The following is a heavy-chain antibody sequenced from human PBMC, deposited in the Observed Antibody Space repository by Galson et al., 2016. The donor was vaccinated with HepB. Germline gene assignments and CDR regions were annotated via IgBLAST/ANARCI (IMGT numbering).Heavy chain of an antibody. CDR3: AREAGFYSSGWHYFDI. CDR1: GFTFSTYG. CDR2: IWYDGNQR. V-gene: IGHV3-33*08. J-gene: IGHJ4*02. Sequence: SLRLSCAASGFTFSTYGFHWVRQAPGKGLEWVAGIWYDGNQRYYSDSVEGRFTITRDNTKQTLFLQMNSLRPEDTAVYDCAREAGFYSSGWHYFDIWGQGTLVTVSS. D-gene: IGHD6-19*01.